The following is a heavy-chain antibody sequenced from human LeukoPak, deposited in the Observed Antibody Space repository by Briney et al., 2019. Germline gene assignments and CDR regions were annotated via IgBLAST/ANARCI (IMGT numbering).Heavy chain of an antibody. V-gene: IGHV1-46*01. J-gene: IGHJ4*02. CDR1: GYTFTSYY. Sequence: ASVKVSCKASGYTFTSYYMHWVRQAPGQGLEWMGIINPSGGSTSYAQKFQGRVTMTRDTSTSTVYMELSSLRSEDTAVYYCARDPQPTVVIPYYFDYWGQGTLVTVSS. CDR2: INPSGGST. CDR3: ARDPQPTVVIPYYFDY. D-gene: IGHD4-23*01.